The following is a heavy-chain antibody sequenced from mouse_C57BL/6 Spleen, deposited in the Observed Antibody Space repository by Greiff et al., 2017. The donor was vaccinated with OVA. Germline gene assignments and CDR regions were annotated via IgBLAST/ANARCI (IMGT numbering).Heavy chain of an antibody. CDR3: ARASGTGYFDV. CDR2: IYPGDGDT. D-gene: IGHD3-3*01. V-gene: IGHV1-80*01. J-gene: IGHJ1*03. CDR1: GYAFSSYW. Sequence: QVQLQQSGAELVKPGASVKISCKASGYAFSSYWMNWVKQRPGKGLEWIGQIYPGDGDTNYNGKFKGKATLTADKSSSTAYMQLSILTSEYSAFYFCARASGTGYFDVWGTGTTVTVSS.